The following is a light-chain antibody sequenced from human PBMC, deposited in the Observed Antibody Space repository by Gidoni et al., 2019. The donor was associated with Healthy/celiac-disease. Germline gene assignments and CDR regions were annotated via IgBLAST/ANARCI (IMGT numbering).Light chain of an antibody. CDR2: YDS. J-gene: IGLJ3*02. CDR3: QVWDSSSDHPKV. V-gene: IGLV3-21*04. CDR1: NIGSKS. Sequence: SYVLTQPPSVSVAPGKTARITCGGNNIGSKSVHWYQQKPGQAPVLVIYYDSDRPSGIPERFSGSNSGNTATLTISSVEAGDEADYYCQVWDSSSDHPKVFGGGTKLTVL.